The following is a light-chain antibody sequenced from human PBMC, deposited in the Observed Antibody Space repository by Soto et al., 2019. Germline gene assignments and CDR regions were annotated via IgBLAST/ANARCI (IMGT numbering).Light chain of an antibody. Sequence: QSALTQPASVSGSPGQTITISCTGAVSEVAGYTYVSWYQQHPGKGPKVIIYDVSNRPLGVSNRFSGSKSGTTASLTISALQAEDEADYYCSSFTRIVGLFGGGTKLTVL. CDR3: SSFTRIVGL. V-gene: IGLV2-14*03. CDR1: VSEVAGYTY. CDR2: DVS. J-gene: IGLJ2*01.